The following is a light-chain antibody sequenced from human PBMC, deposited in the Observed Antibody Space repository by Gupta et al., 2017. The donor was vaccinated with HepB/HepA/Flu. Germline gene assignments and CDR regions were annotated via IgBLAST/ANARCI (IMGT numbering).Light chain of an antibody. CDR1: QSVLYSSNNKYY. CDR2: WAS. J-gene: IGKJ1*01. Sequence: DIVMTQSPDSLAVSLGERATTNCKSSQSVLYSSNNKYYLSWYQQKPGQTPQLLIYWASTREAGVPDRCSGSGSGTDFTLTISRLQAEDGAFYYCQQYHSTLTFGQGTKVEIK. V-gene: IGKV4-1*01. CDR3: QQYHSTLT.